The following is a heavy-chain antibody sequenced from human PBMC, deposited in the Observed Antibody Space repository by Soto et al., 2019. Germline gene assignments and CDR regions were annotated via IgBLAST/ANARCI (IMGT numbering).Heavy chain of an antibody. Sequence: EVQLVESGGGLVQPGGSLRLSCAASGFTFSSYWMSWVRQAPGKGLEWVANIKQDGSEKYYVDSVKGRFTISRDNAKKSLYLQMNSLRAEDTAVYYCARDERGYCSSTSCYGYYYYYMDVWGKGTTVTVSS. CDR2: IKQDGSEK. J-gene: IGHJ6*03. D-gene: IGHD2-2*01. CDR1: GFTFSSYW. V-gene: IGHV3-7*01. CDR3: ARDERGYCSSTSCYGYYYYYMDV.